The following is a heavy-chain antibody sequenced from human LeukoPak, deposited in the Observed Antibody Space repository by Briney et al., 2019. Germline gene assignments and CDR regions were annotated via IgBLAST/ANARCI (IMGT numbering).Heavy chain of an antibody. V-gene: IGHV1-69*04. CDR3: ARDVTMDGGYYFDY. CDR2: IIPILGIA. Sequence: ASVKVSFKASGGTFTSYAISWVRQAPGQGLEWMGRIIPILGIANYAQKFQGRVTITADKSTSTAYMELSSLRSEDTAVYYCARDVTMDGGYYFDYWGQGTLVTVSS. CDR1: GGTFTSYA. D-gene: IGHD3-10*01. J-gene: IGHJ4*02.